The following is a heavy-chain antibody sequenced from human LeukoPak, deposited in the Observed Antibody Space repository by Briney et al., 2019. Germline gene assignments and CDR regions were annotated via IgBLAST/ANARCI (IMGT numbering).Heavy chain of an antibody. CDR1: GGSISSGGYY. Sequence: SETLSLTCTVSGGSISSGGYYWSWIRQHPGKGLEWIGYIYYSGDTNYNPSLKSRVTISADTSKNQFSLKLSSVTAADTAVYYCARHRAPHSSGWLGFDYWGQGALVTVSS. V-gene: IGHV4-61*08. J-gene: IGHJ4*02. CDR2: IYYSGDT. CDR3: ARHRAPHSSGWLGFDY. D-gene: IGHD6-19*01.